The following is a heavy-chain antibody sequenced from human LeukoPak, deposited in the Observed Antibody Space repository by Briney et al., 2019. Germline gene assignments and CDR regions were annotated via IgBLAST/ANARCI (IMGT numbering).Heavy chain of an antibody. CDR3: AREQWLEGGDAFDI. D-gene: IGHD6-19*01. V-gene: IGHV4-4*07. CDR1: GGSISSYY. Sequence: SETLSLTCTVSGGSISSYYWSWTRQPAGKGLEWIGRIYTSGSTNYNPSLKSRVTMSVDTSKNQFSLKLSSVTAADTAVYYCAREQWLEGGDAFDIWGQGTMVTVSS. CDR2: IYTSGST. J-gene: IGHJ3*02.